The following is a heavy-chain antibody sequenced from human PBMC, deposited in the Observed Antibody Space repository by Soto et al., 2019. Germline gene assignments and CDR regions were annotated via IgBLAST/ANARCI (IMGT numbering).Heavy chain of an antibody. CDR3: AKEKISTSCCNWFDP. Sequence: SETLSLTCTVSGGSISSYYWSWIRQPPGKGLEWIGYIYYSGSTNYNPSLKSRVTISVDTSKNQFSLKLSSVTAADTAVYYCAKEKISTSCCNWFDPWGQGTLVTVSS. D-gene: IGHD2-2*01. CDR2: IYYSGST. J-gene: IGHJ5*02. V-gene: IGHV4-59*01. CDR1: GGSISSYY.